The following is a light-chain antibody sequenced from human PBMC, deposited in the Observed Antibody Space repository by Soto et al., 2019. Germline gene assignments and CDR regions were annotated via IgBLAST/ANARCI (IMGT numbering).Light chain of an antibody. V-gene: IGKV1-33*01. CDR3: QQYDNRPPNT. CDR2: GAS. J-gene: IGKJ2*01. Sequence: DIQMTQSPSSLSASLGDRVTITCQASQDISNYLNWYQQKPGKAPKLLIYGASNLETGVPSRFSGTGSGTDSTFTISSLQPEDIATYYCQQYDNRPPNTFGQGTKVDLK. CDR1: QDISNY.